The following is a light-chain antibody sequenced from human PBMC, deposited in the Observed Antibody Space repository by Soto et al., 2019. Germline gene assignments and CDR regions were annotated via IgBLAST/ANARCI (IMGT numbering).Light chain of an antibody. Sequence: EIVLTQSPSTLSLSPGERATLSCRASQSVNSNYLAWYQQKPGQAPWPLIYAASIMAAGVPDRLSGSGSGTDFTLTISRLEPEDYAVYYCQQYGTSPHTFGQGTKLEIK. CDR1: QSVNSNY. CDR3: QQYGTSPHT. CDR2: AAS. J-gene: IGKJ2*01. V-gene: IGKV3-20*01.